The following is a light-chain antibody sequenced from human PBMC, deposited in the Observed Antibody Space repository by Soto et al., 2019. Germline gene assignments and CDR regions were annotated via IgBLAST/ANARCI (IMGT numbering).Light chain of an antibody. CDR2: EVS. CDR3: TSYTSISTYA. V-gene: IGLV2-14*01. CDR1: SGDVGGYNH. J-gene: IGLJ1*01. Sequence: QSALTQPASVSESPGQSITISCAGTSGDVGGYNHVSWYQQHADKAPKLLIHEVSNRPSGVSNRFSGSKSGNTASLTISGLQAEDEADYYCTSYTSISTYAXGSGTTVTVL.